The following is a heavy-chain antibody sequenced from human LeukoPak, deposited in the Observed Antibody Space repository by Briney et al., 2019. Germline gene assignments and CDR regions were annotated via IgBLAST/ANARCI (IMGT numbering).Heavy chain of an antibody. J-gene: IGHJ3*01. CDR2: IYTSGST. V-gene: IGHV4-4*07. CDR3: ARVADYGRSPPH. Sequence: SETLSLTCTVSGGSISSYYWSWIRQPAWKGLEWIGRIYTSGSTNYNPSLKSRVTMSVDTSKNQFSLKLSSVTAADTAVYYCARVADYGRSPPHWGQGTMVTVSS. D-gene: IGHD4-17*01. CDR1: GGSISSYY.